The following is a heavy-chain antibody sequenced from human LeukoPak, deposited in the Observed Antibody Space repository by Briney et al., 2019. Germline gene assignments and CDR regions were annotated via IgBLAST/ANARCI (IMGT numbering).Heavy chain of an antibody. J-gene: IGHJ5*02. D-gene: IGHD6-13*01. CDR2: IIPNFGCA. CDR3: ARDRGAAAGRSYNWFDP. CDR1: GCTFSGYD. V-gene: IGHV1-2*02. Sequence: ASVKVSCKASGCTFSGYDIHWVRQAPGQGLEWMGWIIPNFGCANYAQKFQGRVTMTRDTSMSTAYMELSRLRSDDTAVYYCARDRGAAAGRSYNWFDPWGQGTLVTVSS.